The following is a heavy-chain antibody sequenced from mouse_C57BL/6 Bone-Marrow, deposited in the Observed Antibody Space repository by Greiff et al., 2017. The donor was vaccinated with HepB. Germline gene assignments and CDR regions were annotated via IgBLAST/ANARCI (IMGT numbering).Heavy chain of an antibody. CDR3: TRDPFYSNYEAWFAY. Sequence: DVMLVEPGEGLVKPGGSLKLSCAASGFTFSSYAMSWVRQTPEKRLEWVAYISSGGDYIYYADTVKGRFTISRDNARNTLYLQMSSLKSEDTAMYYCTRDPFYSNYEAWFAYWGQGTLVTVSA. CDR1: GFTFSSYA. V-gene: IGHV5-9-1*02. CDR2: ISSGGDYI. J-gene: IGHJ3*01. D-gene: IGHD2-5*01.